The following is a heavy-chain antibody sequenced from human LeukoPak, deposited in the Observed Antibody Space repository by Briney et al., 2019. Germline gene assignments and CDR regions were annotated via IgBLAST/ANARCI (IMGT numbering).Heavy chain of an antibody. V-gene: IGHV3-33*01. J-gene: IGHJ4*02. D-gene: IGHD3-22*01. Sequence: PGGSLRLSCAASGFTFSSYGMHWVRQAPGKGLEWVAVIWYDGSNKYYADSVKGRFTISRDNSKNTLYLQMNSLRAEDTAVYYCARFRTYYYDSSGSIDYWGQGTLVTVSS. CDR2: IWYDGSNK. CDR1: GFTFSSYG. CDR3: ARFRTYYYDSSGSIDY.